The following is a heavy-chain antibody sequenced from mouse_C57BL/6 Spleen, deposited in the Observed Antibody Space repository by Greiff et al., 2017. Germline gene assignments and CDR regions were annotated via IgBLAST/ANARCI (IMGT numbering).Heavy chain of an antibody. CDR1: GFSLTSYG. Sequence: VKLVESGPGLVQPSQSLSITCTVSGFSLTSYGVHWVRQSPGKGLEWLGVIWSGGSTDYNAAFISRRSISKDNSKRQVFFKMNSLQADDTAIYYCARKGNWVAFDYWGQGTTLTVSS. D-gene: IGHD4-1*01. CDR3: ARKGNWVAFDY. V-gene: IGHV2-2*01. J-gene: IGHJ2*01. CDR2: IWSGGST.